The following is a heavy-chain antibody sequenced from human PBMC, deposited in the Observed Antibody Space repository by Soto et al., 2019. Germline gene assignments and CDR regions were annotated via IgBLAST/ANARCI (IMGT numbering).Heavy chain of an antibody. CDR2: IYYSGST. CDR1: GGSISSSSYY. V-gene: IGHV4-39*01. J-gene: IGHJ4*02. D-gene: IGHD3-22*01. CDR3: ARHRRYYYDSSGYYFDY. Sequence: SETLSLTCTVSGGSISSSSYYWGWIRQPPGKGLEWIGSIYYSGSTYYNPSLKSRVTISVDTSKNQFSLKLSSVTAADTAVYWCARHRRYYYDSSGYYFDYWGQGTLFTVSS.